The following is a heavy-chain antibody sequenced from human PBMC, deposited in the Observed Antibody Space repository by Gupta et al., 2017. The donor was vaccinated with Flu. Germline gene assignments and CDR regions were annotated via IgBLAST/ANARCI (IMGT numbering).Heavy chain of an antibody. CDR2: ISTNEIYK. Sequence: AASGFLFPYHSVNWVRRAPGKGLEWVASISTNEIYKDYGDSVKGRFSISRDNAKNSSYLQMDSLTVDDTAIYYCAREAYAYHYMDAWGKGTTVTVSS. CDR1: GFLFPYHS. V-gene: IGHV3-21*04. CDR3: AREAYAYHYMDA. D-gene: IGHD3-16*01. J-gene: IGHJ6*03.